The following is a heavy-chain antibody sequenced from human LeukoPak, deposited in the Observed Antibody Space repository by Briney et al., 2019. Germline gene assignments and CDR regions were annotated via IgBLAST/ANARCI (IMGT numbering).Heavy chain of an antibody. D-gene: IGHD3-10*01. Sequence: TGGSLRLSCAAFGFTFSSYDMHWVRQATGKGLEWVSAIGTAGDTYYPGSVKGRFTISRENAKNSLYLQMNSLRAGDTAVYYCARAHYYGSGSFGFDPWGQGTLVTVSS. CDR3: ARAHYYGSGSFGFDP. CDR2: IGTAGDT. CDR1: GFTFSSYD. V-gene: IGHV3-13*01. J-gene: IGHJ5*02.